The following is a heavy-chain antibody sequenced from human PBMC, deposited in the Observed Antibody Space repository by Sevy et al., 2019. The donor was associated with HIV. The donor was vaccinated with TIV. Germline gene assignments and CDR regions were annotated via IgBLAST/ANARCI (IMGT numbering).Heavy chain of an antibody. CDR3: ITDPAYRGSDEEVINYYFYGMDV. CDR2: IKSEFDGGAI. CDR1: GFTFSSAW. D-gene: IGHD5-12*01. V-gene: IGHV3-15*01. J-gene: IGHJ6*02. Sequence: GGSLRLSCTASGFTFSSAWMSWVRQAPGKGLEWVGRIKSEFDGGAIDYAAPVKGRFSISREDSKTTVYLQMNSLKTDDTAVYYCITDPAYRGSDEEVINYYFYGMDVWGQGTTVTVSS.